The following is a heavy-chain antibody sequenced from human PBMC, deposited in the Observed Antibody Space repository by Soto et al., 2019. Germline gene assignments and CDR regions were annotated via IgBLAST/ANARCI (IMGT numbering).Heavy chain of an antibody. Sequence: SETLSVTCTVSNDTIIPYDWSWIRQPPGKGLEWIGFIYYSGSTTYNPSLKSRVTISVATSKNQFSLKLSSVTAADTAVYYCARHSGHIFFDYWGQGTLVTVSS. CDR1: NDTIIPYD. CDR3: ARHSGHIFFDY. V-gene: IGHV4-59*08. CDR2: IYYSGST. J-gene: IGHJ4*02. D-gene: IGHD5-12*01.